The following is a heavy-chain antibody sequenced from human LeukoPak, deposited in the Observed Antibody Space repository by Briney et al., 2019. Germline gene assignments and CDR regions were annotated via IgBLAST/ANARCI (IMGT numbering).Heavy chain of an antibody. J-gene: IGHJ6*02. Sequence: GASVKVSCKASGYTFTSYGISWVRQAPGQGLEWMGWINPNSGGTNYAQKFQGRVTMTRDTSISTAYMELSRLRSDDTALYYCATLRFFGGYGMDVWGQGTTVTVSS. CDR2: INPNSGGT. CDR3: ATLRFFGGYGMDV. CDR1: GYTFTSYG. D-gene: IGHD3-3*01. V-gene: IGHV1-2*02.